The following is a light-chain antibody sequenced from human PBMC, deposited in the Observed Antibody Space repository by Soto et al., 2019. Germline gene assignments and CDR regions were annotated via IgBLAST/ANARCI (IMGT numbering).Light chain of an antibody. J-gene: IGKJ2*01. CDR1: QSVLYRSNNKNY. Sequence: DIVMTQSPDSLAVSLGERATINCKSSQSVLYRSNNKNYLAWYQQKAGQPPKLLIYWASTRESGVPDRFSVSGSGTDFTLTISSLQAEDVAVYYCQQYYDTPYTFGQGTKLEIK. V-gene: IGKV4-1*01. CDR2: WAS. CDR3: QQYYDTPYT.